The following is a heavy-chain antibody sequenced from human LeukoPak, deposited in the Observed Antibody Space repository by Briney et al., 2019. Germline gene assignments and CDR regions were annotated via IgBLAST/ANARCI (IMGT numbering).Heavy chain of an antibody. CDR1: GFTFSSYS. CDR2: ISGSSNTI. CDR3: ARAVTTVTRGGLVFDY. Sequence: PGGSLRLSCAASGFTFSSYSMNWVRQSPGKGLEWVSYISGSSNTIYYADSVKSRFTISRDNAKNSLYLQMNSLRDEDTAVYYCARAVTTVTRGGLVFDYWGQGTLVTVSS. D-gene: IGHD4-17*01. J-gene: IGHJ4*02. V-gene: IGHV3-48*02.